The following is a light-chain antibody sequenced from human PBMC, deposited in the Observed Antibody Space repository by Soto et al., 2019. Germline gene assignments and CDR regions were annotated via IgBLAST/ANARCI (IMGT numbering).Light chain of an antibody. J-gene: IGKJ1*01. CDR2: GAS. Sequence: EIVLTQSPGTLSLSPGERATLSCRASQSVSSSYLAWYQQKPGQAPRRLIYGASSRATGIPDRFSGSGSGTDFTLTISSLEPEDFAVYYCQQYGSSPQTFGQGTKVDIK. V-gene: IGKV3-20*01. CDR1: QSVSSSY. CDR3: QQYGSSPQT.